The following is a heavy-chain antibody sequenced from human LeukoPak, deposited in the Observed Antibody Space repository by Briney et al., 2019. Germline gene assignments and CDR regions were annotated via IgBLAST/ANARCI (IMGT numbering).Heavy chain of an antibody. J-gene: IGHJ4*02. CDR2: IYYSGDT. CDR3: ARGSSSWYDGGDFDY. CDR1: SGSISSSSKY. Sequence: KPSETLSLTCSVSSGSISSSSKYWGWIRQPPGKGLEWIGSIYYSGDTYYNPSLRSRVAISVDTSKNQFSLKLSSVTAADTAVYYCARGSSSWYDGGDFDYWGQGTLVTVSS. V-gene: IGHV4-39*07. D-gene: IGHD6-13*01.